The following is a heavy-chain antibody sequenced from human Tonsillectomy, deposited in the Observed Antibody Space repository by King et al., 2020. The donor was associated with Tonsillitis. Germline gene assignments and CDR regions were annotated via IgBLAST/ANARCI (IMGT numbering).Heavy chain of an antibody. Sequence: VQLVESGAEVKKPGASVKVSCKASGYTFTGYYMHWVRQAPGQGLEWMGWINPNSGGTNYAQTFQGRVTMTRDTSISTAYMELSRLRSEDTAVYYCARDYHDIVVVQDAPCDWFDPWPQGTRVTDTS. CDR2: INPNSGGT. D-gene: IGHD2-2*01. V-gene: IGHV1-2*02. J-gene: IGHJ5*02. CDR1: GYTFTGYY. CDR3: ARDYHDIVVVQDAPCDWFDP.